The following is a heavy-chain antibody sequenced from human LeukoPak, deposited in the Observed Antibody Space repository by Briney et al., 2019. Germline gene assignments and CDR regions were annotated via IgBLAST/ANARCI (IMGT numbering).Heavy chain of an antibody. CDR2: ISYDGSNK. D-gene: IGHD3-9*01. V-gene: IGHV3-30*01. Sequence: GGSLRLSCAASGFTFSSYAMHWVRQAPGKGLEWVAVISYDGSNKYYADSVKGRITISRDNSKNTLYLQMNSLRAEDTAVYYCARGDYYDILTGYPDGFDPWGQGTLVTVSS. CDR3: ARGDYYDILTGYPDGFDP. J-gene: IGHJ5*02. CDR1: GFTFSSYA.